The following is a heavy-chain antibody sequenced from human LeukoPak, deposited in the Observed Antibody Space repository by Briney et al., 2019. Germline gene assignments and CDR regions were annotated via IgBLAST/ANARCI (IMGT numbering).Heavy chain of an antibody. Sequence: PGGSLRLSCEASGFTFTNYGLSWVRQAPGKGLEWVSSISGSGASTYYAESVKGRFTISRDNSKNTVFLQMNSLRVEDTAVYYCAELGITMIGGVWGKGTTVTISS. CDR2: ISGSGAST. D-gene: IGHD3-10*02. CDR3: AELGITMIGGV. CDR1: GFTFTNYG. J-gene: IGHJ6*04. V-gene: IGHV3-23*01.